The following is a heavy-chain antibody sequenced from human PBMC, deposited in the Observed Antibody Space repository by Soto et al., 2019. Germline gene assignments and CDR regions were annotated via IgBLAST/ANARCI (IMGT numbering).Heavy chain of an antibody. CDR2: INHSGST. CDR3: ARDKKYYDFWSGYYTGPGYYYGMDV. J-gene: IGHJ6*02. Sequence: SETLSLTCAVYGGSFSGYYWSWIRQPPGKGLEWIGEINHSGSTNYNPSLKSRVTISVDTSKNQFSLKLSSVTAADTAVYYCARDKKYYDFWSGYYTGPGYYYGMDVWGQGTTVNVSS. V-gene: IGHV4-34*01. CDR1: GGSFSGYY. D-gene: IGHD3-3*01.